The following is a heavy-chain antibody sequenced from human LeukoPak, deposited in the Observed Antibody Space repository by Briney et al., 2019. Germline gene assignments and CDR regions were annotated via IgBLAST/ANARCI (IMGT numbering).Heavy chain of an antibody. CDR1: GFTFSSYS. V-gene: IGHV3-21*01. CDR2: ISSSSSYI. D-gene: IGHD5-18*01. Sequence: GGSLRLSCAASGFTFSSYSMNWVRQAPGKGLEWVSSISSSSSYIYYADSVKGRFTISRDNAKNSLYLQMNSLRAEDTAVYYCARDGGRLWLFDYWGQGTLVTVSS. J-gene: IGHJ4*02. CDR3: ARDGGRLWLFDY.